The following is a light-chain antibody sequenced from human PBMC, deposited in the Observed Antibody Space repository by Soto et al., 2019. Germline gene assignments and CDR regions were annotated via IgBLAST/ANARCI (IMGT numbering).Light chain of an antibody. J-gene: IGKJ4*01. V-gene: IGKV1-39*01. CDR3: QHRAT. Sequence: IQTTQSPSSLSASVGDRVTITRRASQSISNSLNWYQQKSGKAPKLLIYAASNLQSGVPSRFSGSGSGTDFTLTISSLQPEDFATYYCQHRATFGGGTKVEIK. CDR1: QSISNS. CDR2: AAS.